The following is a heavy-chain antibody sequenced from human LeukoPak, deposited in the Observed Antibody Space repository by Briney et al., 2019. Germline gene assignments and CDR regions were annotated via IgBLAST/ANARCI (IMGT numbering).Heavy chain of an antibody. CDR2: IYYSGST. D-gene: IGHD3-10*01. Sequence: SETLSLTCTVSGGSISSSSYYWGWIRQPPGKGLEWIGSIYYSGSTYYNPSLKSRVTISVDTSKNQFSLKLSSVTAADTAVYYCARRWAGYGSGIGNWFDPWGQGTLVTVSS. V-gene: IGHV4-39*01. CDR1: GGSISSSSYY. J-gene: IGHJ5*02. CDR3: ARRWAGYGSGIGNWFDP.